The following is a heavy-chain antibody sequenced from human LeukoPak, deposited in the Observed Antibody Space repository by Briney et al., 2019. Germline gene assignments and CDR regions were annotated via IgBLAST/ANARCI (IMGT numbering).Heavy chain of an antibody. CDR3: ARALLAAFGGGNANDAFDI. Sequence: SETLSLTCTVSGGSISSSSYYWGWIRQPPGKGREWIGSIYYSGSTYYNPSLKSRVTMSVDTSKNQFSLKLSSVTAADTAVYYCARALLAAFGGGNANDAFDIWGQGTMVTVSS. V-gene: IGHV4-39*07. J-gene: IGHJ3*02. CDR2: IYYSGST. D-gene: IGHD2-21*01. CDR1: GGSISSSSYY.